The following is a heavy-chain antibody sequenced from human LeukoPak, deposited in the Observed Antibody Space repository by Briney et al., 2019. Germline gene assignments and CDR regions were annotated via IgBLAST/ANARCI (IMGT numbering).Heavy chain of an antibody. D-gene: IGHD3-22*01. CDR2: IYYSVST. CDR3: ARRTNYYDSSGYYSGSAFDI. V-gene: IGHV4-59*01. J-gene: IGHJ3*02. Sequence: PSETLSLSCTVSGGSISSYYWSWIRQPPGKGLEWIGYIYYSVSTNYNPSLKSRVTISVDTSKNQFSLKLSSVTAAATALHHCARRTNYYDSSGYYSGSAFDIWGQGTMVTVSS. CDR1: GGSISSYY.